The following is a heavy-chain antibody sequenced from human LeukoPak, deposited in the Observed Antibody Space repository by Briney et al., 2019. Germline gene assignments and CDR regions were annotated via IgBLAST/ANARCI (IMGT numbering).Heavy chain of an antibody. Sequence: GGSLLLSSAASAFTFSSYAMSWVRHAPRGGVEWVSAIRGSGGSKCSADPVKGRFTISRDNAKNTLYLQMNSLRAEDTAVYYCAKDLEGYFDYWGQGPLVTVSS. CDR2: IRGSGGSK. V-gene: IGHV3-23*01. CDR3: AKDLEGYFDY. J-gene: IGHJ4*02. CDR1: AFTFSSYA.